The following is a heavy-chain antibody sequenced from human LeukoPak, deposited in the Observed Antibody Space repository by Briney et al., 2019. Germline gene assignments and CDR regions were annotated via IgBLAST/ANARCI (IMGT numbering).Heavy chain of an antibody. Sequence: SGTLSLTCAVSGGSISSSNCWSWVRQPPGKGLEWIGEIYHSGSINYNPSPKSRVTISVDKSTNQLSLNLSSVTAADTAMYYCASSGHTPPGAFDIWGQGTMVTVSS. CDR1: GGSISSSNC. CDR2: IYHSGSI. J-gene: IGHJ3*02. CDR3: ASSGHTPPGAFDI. V-gene: IGHV4-4*02. D-gene: IGHD2-15*01.